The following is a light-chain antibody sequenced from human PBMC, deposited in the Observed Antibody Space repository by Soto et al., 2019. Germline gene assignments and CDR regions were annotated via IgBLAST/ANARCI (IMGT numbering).Light chain of an antibody. CDR2: DAS. V-gene: IGKV3-20*01. CDR1: QSIRSER. Sequence: IVLTQSPDTLSLSPGQRATLSCRASQSIRSERLAWYQQKPGQAPTLVIFDASGRASGVPERFSGSGSGTEFTLTITRLEPEDFAVYYCQQYDVSPITFGLGTRLEI. CDR3: QQYDVSPIT. J-gene: IGKJ5*01.